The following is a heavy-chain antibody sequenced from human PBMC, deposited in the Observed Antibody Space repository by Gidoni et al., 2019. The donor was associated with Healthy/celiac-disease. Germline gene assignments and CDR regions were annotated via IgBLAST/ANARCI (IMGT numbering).Heavy chain of an antibody. Sequence: QVQLVESGGGLGKPGGSRRLSCAASGFTFSDYYMSWIRQAPGKGLEWVSYSSSSGSTIYYADSVKGRFTISRDNAKNSLYLQMNSLRAEDTAVYYCARYCSSTSCHSAFDIWGQGTMVTVSS. D-gene: IGHD2-2*01. J-gene: IGHJ3*02. V-gene: IGHV3-11*01. CDR1: GFTFSDYY. CDR2: SSSSGSTI. CDR3: ARYCSSTSCHSAFDI.